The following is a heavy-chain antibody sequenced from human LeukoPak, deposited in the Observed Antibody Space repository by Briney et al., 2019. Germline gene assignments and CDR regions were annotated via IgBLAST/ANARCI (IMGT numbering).Heavy chain of an antibody. Sequence: SETLSLTCTVSGGSISSYYWSWIRQPPGKGLEWIGYIYYSGSTNYNPSLKSRVTISVDTSKNQFSLKLSSVTAADTAVYYCARGRGYSYGSLDYWGQGTLVPGFS. CDR1: GGSISSYY. J-gene: IGHJ4*02. V-gene: IGHV4-59*01. CDR2: IYYSGST. D-gene: IGHD5-18*01. CDR3: ARGRGYSYGSLDY.